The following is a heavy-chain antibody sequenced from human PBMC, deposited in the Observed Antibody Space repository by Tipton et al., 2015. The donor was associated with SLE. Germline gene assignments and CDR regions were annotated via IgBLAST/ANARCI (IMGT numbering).Heavy chain of an antibody. D-gene: IGHD3-22*01. Sequence: VQLVQSGAEVKKPGESLRISCKGSGYSFTSYWISWVRQMPGKGLEWMGIIYPGDSDTRYSQSFQGQVTISADKSISTAYLEWSSLKASDTAMYYCARWDRSGPSAFDLCGQGIMVTASS. CDR3: ARWDRSGPSAFDL. CDR2: IYPGDSDT. CDR1: GYSFTSYW. J-gene: IGHJ3*01. V-gene: IGHV5-51*01.